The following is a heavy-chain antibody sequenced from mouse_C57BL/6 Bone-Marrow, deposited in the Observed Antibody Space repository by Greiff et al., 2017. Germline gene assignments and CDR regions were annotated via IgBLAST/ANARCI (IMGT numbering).Heavy chain of an antibody. CDR2: IYPRSGNT. V-gene: IGHV1-81*01. D-gene: IGHD2-1*01. CDR3: ARKGGYYGNYPWFAY. CDR1: GYTFTSYG. J-gene: IGHJ3*01. Sequence: VQLQQSGAELARPGASVKLSCKASGYTFTSYGISWVKQRTGQGLEWIGEIYPRSGNTYYNEKFKGKATLTADKSSSTAYMELRSLTSEDSAVYFCARKGGYYGNYPWFAYWGQGTLVTVSA.